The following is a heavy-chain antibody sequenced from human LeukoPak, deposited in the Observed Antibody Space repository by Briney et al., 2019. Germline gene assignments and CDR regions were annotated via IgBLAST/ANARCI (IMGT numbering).Heavy chain of an antibody. CDR1: GGTFSSYA. J-gene: IGHJ4*02. Sequence: GSSVKVSCKASGGTFSSYAISWVRQAPGQGLEWMGWISAYNGNTNYAQKLQGRVTMTTDTSTSTAYMELSRLRSDDTAVYYCARGAPSWELLSGVPIDYWGQGTLVTVSS. V-gene: IGHV1-18*01. CDR3: ARGAPSWELLSGVPIDY. CDR2: ISAYNGNT. D-gene: IGHD1-26*01.